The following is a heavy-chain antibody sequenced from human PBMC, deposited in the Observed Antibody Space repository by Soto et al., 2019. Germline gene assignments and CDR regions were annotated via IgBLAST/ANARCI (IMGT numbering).Heavy chain of an antibody. CDR2: LRGGGDRT. D-gene: IGHD3-22*01. V-gene: IGHV3-23*01. Sequence: PGXSLRLSCAASGFTFSRYAMSWIRQAPVNGLEWVSGLRGGGDRTHYADSVKGRFTISRDNSKNTLYLQMISLRAEDTAMYYCARGDYYDTSGPFSDAFDIWGQGTMVTVSS. CDR3: ARGDYYDTSGPFSDAFDI. CDR1: GFTFSRYA. J-gene: IGHJ3*02.